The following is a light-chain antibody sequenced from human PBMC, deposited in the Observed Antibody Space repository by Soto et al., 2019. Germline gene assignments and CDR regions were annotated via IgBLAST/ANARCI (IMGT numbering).Light chain of an antibody. CDR3: QQSYSTPTLT. V-gene: IGKV1-39*01. CDR1: QRISSW. Sequence: DVQMTQSPSTLSAYVGDRVIITCRASQRISSWLAWYQQKPGKAPKLLIYAASSLQSGVASGCSGGRAGADFSLTIVSLQPEDFATYYCQQSYSTPTLTFGQGTKVDIK. CDR2: AAS. J-gene: IGKJ1*01.